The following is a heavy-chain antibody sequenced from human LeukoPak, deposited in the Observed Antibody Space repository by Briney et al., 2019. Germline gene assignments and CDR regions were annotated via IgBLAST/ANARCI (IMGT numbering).Heavy chain of an antibody. CDR1: GFTFSSYW. V-gene: IGHV3-66*01. CDR3: AAEGPYGGNALDY. Sequence: GGSLRLSCAASGFTFSSYWMSWVRQAPGKGLEWVAVIYSGGSTFYANSVKGRFTVSRDNSKHTLYLQMNSLRAEDTAVYYCAAEGPYGGNALDYWGQGTLVTVSS. CDR2: IYSGGST. D-gene: IGHD4-23*01. J-gene: IGHJ4*02.